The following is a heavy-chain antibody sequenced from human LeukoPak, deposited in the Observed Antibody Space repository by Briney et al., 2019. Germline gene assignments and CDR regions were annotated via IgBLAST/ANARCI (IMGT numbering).Heavy chain of an antibody. Sequence: GGSLRLSCVASGFTFSENWMPWVRQAPGKGLAWVSHINRDGGLTNYADSVKGRFTISRDNARNTVYLQMSSLRVEDTAIYFCAREEHRLAEAGTSAFDLGGQGTLVTVSP. V-gene: IGHV3-74*01. CDR2: INRDGGLT. J-gene: IGHJ3*01. D-gene: IGHD6-13*01. CDR1: GFTFSENW. CDR3: AREEHRLAEAGTSAFDL.